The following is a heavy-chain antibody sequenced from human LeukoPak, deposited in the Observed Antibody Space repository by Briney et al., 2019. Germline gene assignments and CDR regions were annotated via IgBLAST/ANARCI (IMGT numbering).Heavy chain of an antibody. CDR1: GXTFSSYG. J-gene: IGHJ3*02. CDR3: AREQYGSDDALDI. Sequence: PGGSLRLSCAASGXTFSSYGMHWVRQAPGKGLQWVAVILYDGSNKYYADSVKGRFTISRDNSKNTLYLQMNSLRAEDTAVYYCAREQYGSDDALDIWGQGTMVTVSS. V-gene: IGHV3-30*03. D-gene: IGHD4-17*01. CDR2: ILYDGSNK.